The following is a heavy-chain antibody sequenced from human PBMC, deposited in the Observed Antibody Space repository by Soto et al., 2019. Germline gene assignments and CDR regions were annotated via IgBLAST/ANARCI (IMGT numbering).Heavy chain of an antibody. J-gene: IGHJ3*01. D-gene: IGHD3-22*01. V-gene: IGHV4-34*01. CDR2: INHSGST. CDR1: GGSFSGYY. CDR3: ARGNYYDSSSYYPK. Sequence: QVQLQQWGAGLLKPSETLSLTCAVYGGSFSGYYWIWIRQPPGKGLEWIGEINHSGSTNYNPSLKSRVTISVDTSKNQCSLKLSSVTAADTAVYYCARGNYYDSSSYYPKWGQGTMVTVSS.